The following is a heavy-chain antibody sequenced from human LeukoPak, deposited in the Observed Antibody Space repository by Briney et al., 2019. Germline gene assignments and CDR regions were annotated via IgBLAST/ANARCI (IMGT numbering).Heavy chain of an antibody. D-gene: IGHD3-22*01. J-gene: IGHJ4*02. CDR1: GFTFDNYR. V-gene: IGHV3-21*04. CDR2: ISSSSNYV. CDR3: AKDGITMIVVVTFFDY. Sequence: GGSLRLSCAASGFTFDNYRMSWVRQAPGKGLEWVSSISSSSNYVYYAASVQGRFTISRDNPNNSLYLQLNSLRAEDTAVYYCAKDGITMIVVVTFFDYWGQGTLVTVSS.